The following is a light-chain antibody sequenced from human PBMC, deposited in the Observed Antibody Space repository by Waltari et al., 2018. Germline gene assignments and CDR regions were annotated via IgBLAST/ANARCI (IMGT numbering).Light chain of an antibody. V-gene: IGLV3-21*02. CDR1: LTLRL. Sequence: SSVLTQPASVSVAPGRTATLTCEGALTLRLVPWYQQKSGQAPVVGVFYDNGRPSGIPERFSGSKFRNTATLTISRVEAGDEADYYCQVWDTSRELAIFGGGTRVTVL. CDR3: QVWDTSRELAI. CDR2: YDN. J-gene: IGLJ2*01.